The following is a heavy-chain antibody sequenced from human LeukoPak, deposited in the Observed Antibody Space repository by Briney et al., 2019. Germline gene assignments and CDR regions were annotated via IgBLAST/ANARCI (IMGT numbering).Heavy chain of an antibody. J-gene: IGHJ4*02. Sequence: SETLSLTCAVYGGFSSGYYWSWIRHPPGKGLEWLGEINHSGSTNYNPSRKSRVTISVETSNNHFSLKLSLETAGDTAVDYCACRGGCRLAGCIDYWGQGTLVTVSS. CDR1: GGFSSGYY. CDR3: ACRGGCRLAGCIDY. CDR2: INHSGST. D-gene: IGHD6-19*01. V-gene: IGHV4-34*01.